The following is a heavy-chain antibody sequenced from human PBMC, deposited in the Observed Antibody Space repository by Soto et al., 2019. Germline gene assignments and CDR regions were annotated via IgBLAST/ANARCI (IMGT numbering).Heavy chain of an antibody. J-gene: IGHJ5*02. V-gene: IGHV2-5*01. D-gene: IGHD2-15*01. CDR3: AHMRGGINWFDP. Sequence: QITLRESGPTLVKPTQTLTLTCTFSGFSLSNIGVAVGWIRQPPGKALEWLTIIYWNDDERYNPSLKNRLTITKDTSRNQVVLTMTNMDPVDTATYFCAHMRGGINWFDPWGQGTLVTVSP. CDR2: IYWNDDE. CDR1: GFSLSNIGVA.